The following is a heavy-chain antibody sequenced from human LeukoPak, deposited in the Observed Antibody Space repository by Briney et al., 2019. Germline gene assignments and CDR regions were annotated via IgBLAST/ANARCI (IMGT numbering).Heavy chain of an antibody. CDR3: ARWLGAIAWPYYFDY. Sequence: GGSLRLSCAASGFTFSSYAMSWVRQAPGKGLEWVSSISSSSEFIYYADSVKGRFTISRDNAKNSLYLQMNSLGAEDTAVYYCARWLGAIAWPYYFDYWGRGTLVTVSS. D-gene: IGHD3-16*02. V-gene: IGHV3-21*01. J-gene: IGHJ4*02. CDR2: ISSSSEFI. CDR1: GFTFSSYA.